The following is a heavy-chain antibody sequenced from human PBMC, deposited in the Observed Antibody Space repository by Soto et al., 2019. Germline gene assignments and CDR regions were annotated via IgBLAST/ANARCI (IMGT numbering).Heavy chain of an antibody. V-gene: IGHV4-39*01. Sequence: QLQLQESGPGLVKPSETLSLTCTVSGGSISSSSYYWGWIRQPPGKGLEWIGSIYYSGSTYHNPSLKIRVTISVDTSKNQFSLRLSSVTAADTAVYFCASLPGVGTTARDYWGQGTLVTVSS. D-gene: IGHD1-26*01. CDR2: IYYSGST. CDR1: GGSISSSSYY. CDR3: ASLPGVGTTARDY. J-gene: IGHJ4*02.